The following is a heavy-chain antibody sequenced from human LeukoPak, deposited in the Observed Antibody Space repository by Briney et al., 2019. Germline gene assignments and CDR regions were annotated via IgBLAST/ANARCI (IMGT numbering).Heavy chain of an antibody. Sequence: PGGSLRLSCAASGFTFSSYEMNWVRQAPGKGLEWVSYISSSGSTIYYADSVKGRFTISRDNAKNSLYLQMNSLRAEDTAVYYCASVKPDGDYPYYFDYRGQGTLVTVSS. CDR2: ISSSGSTI. J-gene: IGHJ4*02. CDR3: ASVKPDGDYPYYFDY. D-gene: IGHD4-17*01. V-gene: IGHV3-48*03. CDR1: GFTFSSYE.